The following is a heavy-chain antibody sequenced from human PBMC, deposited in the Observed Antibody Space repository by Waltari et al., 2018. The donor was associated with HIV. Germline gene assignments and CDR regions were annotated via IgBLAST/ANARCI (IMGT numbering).Heavy chain of an antibody. CDR3: ARYVYDAGPRTYYYYGMDV. Sequence: QVQLVQSGAEVKKPGSSVKVSCTASGGTFSSEPISWVRQAPGPGLEWMGGIIPIFGTANYAQKFQGRVTITADESTSTAYMELSSLRSEDTAVYYCARYVYDAGPRTYYYYGMDVWGQGTTVTVSS. CDR1: GGTFSSEP. D-gene: IGHD2-8*01. J-gene: IGHJ6*02. V-gene: IGHV1-69*12. CDR2: IIPIFGTA.